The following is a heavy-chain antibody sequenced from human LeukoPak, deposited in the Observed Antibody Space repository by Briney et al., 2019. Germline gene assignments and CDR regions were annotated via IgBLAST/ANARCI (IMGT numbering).Heavy chain of an antibody. CDR2: INHSGST. D-gene: IGHD1-26*01. CDR1: GGSFSGYY. Sequence: SETLSLTCAVHGGSFSGYYWSWIRQPPGKGLEWIGEINHSGSTNYNPSLKSRVTISVDTSKNQFSLKLSSVTAADTAVYYCARDEPSEWGDYYYGMDVWGQGTTVTVSS. J-gene: IGHJ6*02. V-gene: IGHV4-34*01. CDR3: ARDEPSEWGDYYYGMDV.